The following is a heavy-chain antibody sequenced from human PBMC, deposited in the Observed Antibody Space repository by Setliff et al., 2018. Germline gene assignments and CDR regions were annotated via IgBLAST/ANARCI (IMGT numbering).Heavy chain of an antibody. CDR2: ISAYNGKT. D-gene: IGHD2-8*01. V-gene: IGHV1-18*01. CDR3: LRLVRYCTKIACQATSGDEV. J-gene: IGHJ4*02. CDR1: GYTLSNSI. Sequence: ASVKVSCKASGYTLSNSILSWVRQAPGQGLEWVGWISAYNGKTYFAQKFQDRITLTTDTSTNTGYLELRGLRSDDTAVYYCLRLVRYCTKIACQATSGDEVWGRGTLVTVSS.